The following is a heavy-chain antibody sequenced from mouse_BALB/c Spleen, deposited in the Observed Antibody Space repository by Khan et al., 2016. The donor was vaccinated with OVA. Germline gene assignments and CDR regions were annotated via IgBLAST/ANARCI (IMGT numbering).Heavy chain of an antibody. CDR1: GYTFTDYA. CDR3: ARGRQSLLRVGGSSDY. CDR2: ISIYYDNI. Sequence: VELVESGPELVRPGESVKISCKGSGYTFTDYAMHWVKQSHAKSLEWIGVISIYYDNINYNKKFKGKATMTVEKCSSTAYMELARLTSEDAAIYYCARGRQSLLRVGGSSDYWGQGTTLTVSS. J-gene: IGHJ2*01. D-gene: IGHD1-1*01. V-gene: IGHV1S137*01.